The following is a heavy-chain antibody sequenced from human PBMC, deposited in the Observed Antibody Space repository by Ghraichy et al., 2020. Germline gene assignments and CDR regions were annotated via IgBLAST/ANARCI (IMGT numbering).Heavy chain of an antibody. CDR2: INGDGTII. V-gene: IGHV3-74*01. CDR3: ARGLVGATGWNVFDM. J-gene: IGHJ3*02. CDR1: GFTFSSHW. D-gene: IGHD1-26*01. Sequence: GGSLRLSCAASGFTFSSHWMHWVRQAPGKGLVWVSRINGDGTIISYADSVKGRFTISRDNAKNTLYVQMNSLRAEDTAVYYCARGLVGATGWNVFDMWGRGTMVTVSS.